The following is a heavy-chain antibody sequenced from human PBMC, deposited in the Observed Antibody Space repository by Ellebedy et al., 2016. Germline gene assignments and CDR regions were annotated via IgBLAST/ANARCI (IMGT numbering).Heavy chain of an antibody. CDR1: GFTFSSYG. CDR2: IWYDGSNK. CDR3: ARELLWTYYFDY. D-gene: IGHD1-26*01. Sequence: GESLKISXAASGFTFSSYGMHWVRQAPGKGLEWVAVIWYDGSNKYYADSVKGRFTISRDNSKNTLYLQMNSLRAEDTAVYYCARELLWTYYFDYWGQGTLVTVSS. V-gene: IGHV3-33*01. J-gene: IGHJ4*02.